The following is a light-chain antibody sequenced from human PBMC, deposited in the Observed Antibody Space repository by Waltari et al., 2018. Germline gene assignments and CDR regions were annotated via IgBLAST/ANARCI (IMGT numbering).Light chain of an antibody. CDR2: WAS. J-gene: IGKJ3*01. V-gene: IGKV4-1*01. Sequence: XXVMTQSPDSXAVSLAEXATINCKSSQSVLYSSNNKNYLAWYQQKPGQPPKLLIYWASTRESGVPDRFSGSGSGTDFTLTISSLQAEDVAVYYCQQYYSTPLTFGPGTKVDIK. CDR1: QSVLYSSNNKNY. CDR3: QQYYSTPLT.